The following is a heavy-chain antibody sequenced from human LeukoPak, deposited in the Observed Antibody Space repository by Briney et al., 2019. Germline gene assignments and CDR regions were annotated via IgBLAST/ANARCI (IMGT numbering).Heavy chain of an antibody. V-gene: IGHV3-23*01. Sequence: GGSLRLSCAASGFTFSSYGMSWVRQAPGKGLEWVSAISGSGGSTYYADSVRGRFTISRDNSKNTLYLQMNSLRVEDTAVYYCAREYKDSSGWPTNYYYYMDVWGKETTVTISS. CDR2: ISGSGGST. CDR3: AREYKDSSGWPTNYYYYMDV. J-gene: IGHJ6*03. D-gene: IGHD6-19*01. CDR1: GFTFSSYG.